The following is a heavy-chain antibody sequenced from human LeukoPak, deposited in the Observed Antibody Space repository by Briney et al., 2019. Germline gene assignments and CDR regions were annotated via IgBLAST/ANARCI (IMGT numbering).Heavy chain of an antibody. Sequence: PGGSLRLSCAASGFTFSSYGMHWVRQAPGKGLEWVAVIWYDGSNEYYADSVKGRFTISIDNSKNTLYLQMDSPRAEDTAVYYCARMNYGDYYFDSWGQGTLVVVLS. CDR2: IWYDGSNE. V-gene: IGHV3-33*01. D-gene: IGHD4-17*01. CDR3: ARMNYGDYYFDS. CDR1: GFTFSSYG. J-gene: IGHJ4*02.